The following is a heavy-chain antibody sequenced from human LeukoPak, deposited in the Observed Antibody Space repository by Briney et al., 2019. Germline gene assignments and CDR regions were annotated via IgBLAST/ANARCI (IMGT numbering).Heavy chain of an antibody. CDR2: ISSSSTTI. Sequence: GGSLRLSCAASGFTFRSYTMNWVRQAPGKGLEWVSSISSSSTTIFYADSVKGRFTISSDNAKNSVHLQMNSLRAEDTAVYYCARGGDHWGQGTLVTVSS. CDR3: ARGGDH. D-gene: IGHD5-12*01. V-gene: IGHV3-48*04. CDR1: GFTFRSYT. J-gene: IGHJ4*02.